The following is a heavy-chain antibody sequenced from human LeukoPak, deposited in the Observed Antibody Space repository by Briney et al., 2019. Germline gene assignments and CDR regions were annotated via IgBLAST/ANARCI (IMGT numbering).Heavy chain of an antibody. CDR2: ISGSGGST. CDR1: GFTFSSYA. J-gene: IGHJ5*02. V-gene: IGHV3-23*01. D-gene: IGHD3-22*01. CDR3: AREKYDSSGPDWYDH. Sequence: GGSLRLSCAASGFTFSSYAMSWVRQAPGKGLEWVSAISGSGGSTYYADSVKGRFTISRDNSKNTLYLQMNSLRAEDTAVYYCAREKYDSSGPDWYDHWGQGTLVTVSS.